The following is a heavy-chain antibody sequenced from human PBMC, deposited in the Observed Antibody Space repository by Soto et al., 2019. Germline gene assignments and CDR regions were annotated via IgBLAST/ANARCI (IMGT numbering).Heavy chain of an antibody. D-gene: IGHD3-16*01. CDR3: ARGFGRSHFDY. V-gene: IGHV4-39*01. CDR1: GGSISSRDSY. CDR2: FHYSGST. Sequence: SETLSLTCTVSGGSISSRDSYWGWIRQPPGRGLEWIGSFHYSGSTYYNPSLKSRVTISVDTSKNQLSLRVTSVTAADTAVYYCARGFGRSHFDYWGQGTLVTVSS. J-gene: IGHJ4*02.